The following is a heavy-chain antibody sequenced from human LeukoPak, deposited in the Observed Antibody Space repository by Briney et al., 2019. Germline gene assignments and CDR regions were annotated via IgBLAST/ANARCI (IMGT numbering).Heavy chain of an antibody. D-gene: IGHD3-22*01. V-gene: IGHV4-39*07. J-gene: IGHJ3*02. Sequence: SETLSLTCTVSGGSISSSSYYWGWIRQPPGKGLEWIGSIYYSGSTYYNPSLKSRVTISVNTSKNQFSLKLSSVTAADTAVYYCASPKAYYYDSSGYYYFAFDIWGQGTMVTVSS. CDR3: ASPKAYYYDSSGYYYFAFDI. CDR2: IYYSGST. CDR1: GGSISSSSYY.